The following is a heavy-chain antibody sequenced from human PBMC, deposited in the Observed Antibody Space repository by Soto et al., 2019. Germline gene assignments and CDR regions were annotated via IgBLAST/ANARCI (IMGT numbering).Heavy chain of an antibody. CDR2: INPNSGGT. Sequence: ASVKVSCKASGYTFTGYYMHWVRQAPGQGLEWMGWINPNSGGTNYAQKFQGWVTMTRDTSISTAYMELSRLRSDDTAVYYCASISDFWSGYYTFVYWGQGTLVTVSS. CDR1: GYTFTGYY. V-gene: IGHV1-2*04. CDR3: ASISDFWSGYYTFVY. J-gene: IGHJ4*02. D-gene: IGHD3-3*01.